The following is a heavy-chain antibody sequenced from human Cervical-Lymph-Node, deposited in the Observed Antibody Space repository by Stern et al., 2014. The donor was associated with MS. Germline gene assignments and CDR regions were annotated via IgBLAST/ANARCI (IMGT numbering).Heavy chain of an antibody. Sequence: QVTLKESGPTLVKPTQTLTLTCTFSGISLSTSGVGVGWIRQPPGKALEWLALIYWDDDERYSPSLKSRLTITKDTSKNHVVLTVTNMDPVDTATYYCVHRYCSGGACDWDYWGQGTPVIVSS. CDR2: IYWDDDE. D-gene: IGHD2-21*02. CDR3: VHRYCSGGACDWDY. J-gene: IGHJ4*02. CDR1: GISLSTSGVG. V-gene: IGHV2-5*02.